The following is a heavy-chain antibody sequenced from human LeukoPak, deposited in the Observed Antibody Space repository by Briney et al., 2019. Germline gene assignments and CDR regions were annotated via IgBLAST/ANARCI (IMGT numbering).Heavy chain of an antibody. D-gene: IGHD3-22*01. V-gene: IGHV3-23*01. CDR3: AKGRYYYDSSDAFDI. CDR2: ISGSGGST. CDR1: GFTFSSYA. J-gene: IGHJ3*02. Sequence: GGSLRLSCTASGFTFSSYAMSWVRQAPGKGLEWVSAISGSGGSTYYADSVKGRFTISRDNSKNTLSLQMNSLRAEDTAVYYCAKGRYYYDSSDAFDIWGQGTMVTVSS.